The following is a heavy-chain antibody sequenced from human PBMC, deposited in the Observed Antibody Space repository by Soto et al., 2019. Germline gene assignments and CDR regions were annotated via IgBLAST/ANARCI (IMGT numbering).Heavy chain of an antibody. Sequence: SETLSLTCTVSGGSISSSSYYWGWIRQPPGKGLEWIGSIYYSGSTYYNPSLKSRVTISVDTSKNQFSLKLSSVTAADTAVYYCARALRRSTVPRYYYYGMDVWGQGTTVTVSS. CDR3: ARALRRSTVPRYYYYGMDV. CDR2: IYYSGST. D-gene: IGHD4-17*01. V-gene: IGHV4-39*01. CDR1: GGSISSSSYY. J-gene: IGHJ6*02.